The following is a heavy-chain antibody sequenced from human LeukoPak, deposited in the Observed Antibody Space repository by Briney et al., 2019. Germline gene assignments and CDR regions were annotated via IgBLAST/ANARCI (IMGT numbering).Heavy chain of an antibody. Sequence: GGSLRLSCAAAGFTFRSYWMSWVRQAPGKGLEWVSVLSYDGSNKYYADSVKGRFTISRDNSKNTLYLQMNSLRAEDTAVYYCARSVAFYYFDYWGQGTLVTVSS. CDR1: GFTFRSYW. CDR2: LSYDGSNK. J-gene: IGHJ4*02. CDR3: ARSVAFYYFDY. V-gene: IGHV3-30-3*01. D-gene: IGHD2/OR15-2a*01.